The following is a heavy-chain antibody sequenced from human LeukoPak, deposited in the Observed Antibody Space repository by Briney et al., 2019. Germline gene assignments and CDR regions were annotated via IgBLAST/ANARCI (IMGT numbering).Heavy chain of an antibody. J-gene: IGHJ4*02. CDR3: ARDSAGGLDY. D-gene: IGHD3-16*01. CDR2: ISYDGSNK. Sequence: GGSLRLSCAASGFTFSSYAMHWVRQAPGKGLEWVAVISYDGSNKYYADSVKGRFTISRDNSKNTLYLQMNSLRAEDTAVYYCARDSAGGLDYWGQGTLVTVSA. V-gene: IGHV3-30*04. CDR1: GFTFSSYA.